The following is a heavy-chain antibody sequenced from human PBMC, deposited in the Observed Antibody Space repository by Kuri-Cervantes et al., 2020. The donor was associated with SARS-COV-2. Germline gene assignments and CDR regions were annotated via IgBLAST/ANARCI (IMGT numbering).Heavy chain of an antibody. CDR2: FDPEDGET. V-gene: IGHV1-24*01. J-gene: IGHJ5*02. D-gene: IGHD3-22*01. Sequence: ASVKVSCKASGYTFTGYYMHWVRQAPGQGLEWMGGFDPEDGETIYAQKFQGRVTMTEDTSTDTAYMELSSLRSEDTAVYYCATVYYDSSGYYYRWFDPWGQGTLVTVSS. CDR1: GYTFTGYY. CDR3: ATVYYDSSGYYYRWFDP.